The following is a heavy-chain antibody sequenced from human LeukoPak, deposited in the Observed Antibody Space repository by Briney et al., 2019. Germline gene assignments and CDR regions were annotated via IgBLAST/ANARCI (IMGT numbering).Heavy chain of an antibody. CDR3: ARLQGYYYYMDV. Sequence: SQTLSLTCAVSGYSISSGYYWGWIRPPPGKGLEWIGSIYHSGSTYYNPSLKSRVTISVDTSKNQFSLKLSSVTAADTAVYYCARLQGYYYYMDVWGKGTTVTVSS. CDR2: IYHSGST. J-gene: IGHJ6*03. V-gene: IGHV4-38-2*01. CDR1: GYSISSGYY.